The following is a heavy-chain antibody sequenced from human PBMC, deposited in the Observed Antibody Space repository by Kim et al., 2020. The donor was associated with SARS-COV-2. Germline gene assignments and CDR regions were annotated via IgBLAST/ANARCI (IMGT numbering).Heavy chain of an antibody. CDR1: GFTFDDYA. J-gene: IGHJ2*01. CDR3: AKGMGYSYGPDKYFDF. D-gene: IGHD5-18*01. Sequence: GGSLRLSCVASGFTFDDYAMHWVRQAPGKGLEWVSGISWNSGSKDYGDSVKGRFTISGDNAKNSLYLQMNSLRAEDTALYYCAKGMGYSYGPDKYFDFWGRGTLVTVSS. CDR2: ISWNSGSK. V-gene: IGHV3-9*01.